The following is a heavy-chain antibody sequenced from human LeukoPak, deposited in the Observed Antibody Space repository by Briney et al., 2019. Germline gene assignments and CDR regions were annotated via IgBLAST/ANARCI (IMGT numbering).Heavy chain of an antibody. Sequence: GALRLSCAASGFTFSSYAMSWVRQAPGKGLEWVSAISGSGGSTYYADSVKGRFTISRDNSKNALYLQMNSLRAEDTAVYYCARGFYYDKGRAFDIWGQGTMVTVSS. CDR1: GFTFSSYA. J-gene: IGHJ3*02. CDR3: ARGFYYDKGRAFDI. D-gene: IGHD3-22*01. V-gene: IGHV3-23*01. CDR2: ISGSGGST.